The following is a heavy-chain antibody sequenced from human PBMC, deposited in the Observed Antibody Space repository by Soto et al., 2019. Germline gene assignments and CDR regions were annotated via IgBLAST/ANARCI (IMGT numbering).Heavy chain of an antibody. V-gene: IGHV5-51*01. J-gene: IGHJ3*02. CDR3: ARQRCSGGSCYLNDAFDI. Sequence: EVQLVQSGAEVKKPGESLKISCKGSGYSFTSYWIGWVRQMPGKGLEWMGIIYPGDSDTRYSPSFQGQVTISADKSISTAYLQWSSLKASDTAMYYCARQRCSGGSCYLNDAFDIWGQGTMVTVSS. D-gene: IGHD2-15*01. CDR2: IYPGDSDT. CDR1: GYSFTSYW.